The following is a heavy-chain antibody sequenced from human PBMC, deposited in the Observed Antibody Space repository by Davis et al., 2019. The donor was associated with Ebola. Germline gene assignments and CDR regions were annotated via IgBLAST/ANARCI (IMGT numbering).Heavy chain of an antibody. J-gene: IGHJ3*01. V-gene: IGHV3-11*06. CDR2: VGANGAFT. CDR3: STAFNSVTDGFDH. Sequence: GESLKISCAASGFSVNAIYMSWIRRAPGKGPEWIARVGANGAFTNYAESVRGRFTIVSDTTANSLYLQMNNLRIEDTGTYYCSTAFNSVTDGFDHWGQGTPVTVSS. CDR1: GFSVNAIY. D-gene: IGHD4-17*01.